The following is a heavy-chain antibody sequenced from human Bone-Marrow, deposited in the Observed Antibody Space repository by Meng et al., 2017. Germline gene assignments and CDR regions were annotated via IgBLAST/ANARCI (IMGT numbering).Heavy chain of an antibody. CDR2: INPKSGDT. D-gene: IGHD6-25*01. V-gene: IGHV1-2*06. Sequence: QVQLVQSGSELKKPGASVKVSCKASGYTFTSYAMNWVRQAPGQGLEWMGRINPKSGDTHYAQKFQARVTMTGDTSISTAYMELSGLRSDDTAMYYCARDEDISAAGKLFGDYWGQGTLVTVSS. J-gene: IGHJ4*02. CDR3: ARDEDISAAGKLFGDY. CDR1: GYTFTSYA.